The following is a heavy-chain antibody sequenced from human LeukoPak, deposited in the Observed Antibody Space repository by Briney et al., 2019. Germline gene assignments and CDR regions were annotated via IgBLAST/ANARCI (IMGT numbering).Heavy chain of an antibody. Sequence: SETLSLTWTVSGGSIRNYYWSWIRQPPGKGLEWIGYIYHTGSTNYNPSLKSRVTISVDTSKNQFSLKLSSVTAADTAVYFCARVDDYNCLDYWGQGTLVTVSS. J-gene: IGHJ4*02. D-gene: IGHD5-24*01. V-gene: IGHV4-59*03. CDR1: GGSIRNYY. CDR2: IYHTGST. CDR3: ARVDDYNCLDY.